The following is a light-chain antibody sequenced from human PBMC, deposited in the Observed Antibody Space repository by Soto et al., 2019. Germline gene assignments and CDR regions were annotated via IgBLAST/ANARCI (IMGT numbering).Light chain of an antibody. CDR3: QQHSHWPPWT. Sequence: EVVLTQSPATLSLSPGERATLSCRASQNVRTFLDWYQQKPGQAPRLLIYGASNRATGIPARFSGSGSGTEFTLTIISLEPEDFAVYYCQQHSHWPPWTFGQGTRVEIQ. V-gene: IGKV3-11*01. CDR2: GAS. CDR1: QNVRTF. J-gene: IGKJ1*01.